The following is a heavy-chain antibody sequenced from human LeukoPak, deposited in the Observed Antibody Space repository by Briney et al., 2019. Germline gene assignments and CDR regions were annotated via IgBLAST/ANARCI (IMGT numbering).Heavy chain of an antibody. D-gene: IGHD6-13*01. J-gene: IGHJ6*02. CDR3: AKESIAAAGSYYYYGMDV. Sequence: PGGSLRLSCAASGFTFDDYAMHWVRQAPGKGLEWVSGISWNSGSIGYADSVKGRFTISRDNAKNSLYLQMNSLRAEDTALYYCAKESIAAAGSYYYYGMDVWGQGTTVTVSS. V-gene: IGHV3-9*01. CDR1: GFTFDDYA. CDR2: ISWNSGSI.